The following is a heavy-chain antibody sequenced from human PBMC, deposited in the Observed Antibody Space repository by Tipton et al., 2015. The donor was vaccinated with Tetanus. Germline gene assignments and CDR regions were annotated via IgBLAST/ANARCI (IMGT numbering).Heavy chain of an antibody. V-gene: IGHV4-61*01. CDR3: ARIPDYWSGYFDF. CDR1: GGSVSSGSYY. Sequence: LRLSCTVYGGSVSSGSYYWSWVRQAPGKGLEYIGYILYGKSTHYNPSLKSRLSMSADSVKNQFSLRLTSVTAADTAVYYCARIPDYWSGYFDFWGEGTLVTVSP. D-gene: IGHD3-3*01. J-gene: IGHJ4*02. CDR2: ILYGKST.